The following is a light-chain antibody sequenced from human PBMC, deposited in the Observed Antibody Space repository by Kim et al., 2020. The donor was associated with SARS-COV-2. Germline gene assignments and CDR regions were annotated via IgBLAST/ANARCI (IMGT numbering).Light chain of an antibody. V-gene: IGLV1-40*01. CDR3: QSYDNSLNAI. CDR1: NSSIGAGLH. J-gene: IGLJ2*01. CDR2: GNA. Sequence: GQRVTISCSGGNSSIGAGLHVHCYQHLPATAPELLCYGNANRPSGVPDRFSGSKSGTAASLAIAGLQAEDEADYYCQSYDNSLNAIFGGGTQLTVL.